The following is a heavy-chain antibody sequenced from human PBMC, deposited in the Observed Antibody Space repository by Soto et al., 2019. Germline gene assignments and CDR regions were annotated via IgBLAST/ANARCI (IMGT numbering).Heavy chain of an antibody. CDR2: IYYSGST. V-gene: IGHV4-59*01. J-gene: IGHJ5*02. D-gene: IGHD1-20*01. CDR1: GGSISSYY. CDR3: TARITKNCIDP. Sequence: SEALSLTCTVSGGSISSYYWSWIRQPPGKGLEWIGYIYYSGSTNYNPSLKSRVTISVDTSKNQFSLKLSSVTAADTAVYYCTARITKNCIDPWGQGTLVTVSS.